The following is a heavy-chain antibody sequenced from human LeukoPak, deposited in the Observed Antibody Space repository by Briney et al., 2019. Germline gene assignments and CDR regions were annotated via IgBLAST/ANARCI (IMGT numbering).Heavy chain of an antibody. D-gene: IGHD5-18*01. CDR1: GYSFTSYW. CDR2: IYPGDSDT. J-gene: IGHJ4*02. CDR3: ARLDTAMAHDY. V-gene: IGHV5-51*01. Sequence: GESLKISCKGSGYSFTSYWIGWVRQMPGKGLEWMGIIYPGDSDTRYSPSFQGQVTISADKSISTAYLQWGSLKASDTVMYYCARLDTAMAHDYWGQGTQVTVSS.